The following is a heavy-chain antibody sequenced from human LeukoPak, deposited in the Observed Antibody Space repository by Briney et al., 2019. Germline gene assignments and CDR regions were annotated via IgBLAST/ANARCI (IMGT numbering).Heavy chain of an antibody. CDR2: IKSKTDGGTT. D-gene: IGHD1-26*01. J-gene: IGHJ4*02. Sequence: GGSLRLSCAASGFTFNSHWMSWVRQAPGKGLEWVGRIKSKTDGGTTDYAAPVKGRFTISRDDSKNTLYLQMNSLKTEDTAVYYCTTDAGSYEDYWGQGTLVTVSS. CDR3: TTDAGSYEDY. CDR1: GFTFNSHW. V-gene: IGHV3-15*01.